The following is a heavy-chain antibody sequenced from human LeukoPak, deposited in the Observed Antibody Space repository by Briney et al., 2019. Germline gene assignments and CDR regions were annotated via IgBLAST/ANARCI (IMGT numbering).Heavy chain of an antibody. CDR3: ASWYYDFWSSYKNFDY. Sequence: SETLSLTCTVSGGSVSSGSYYWSWIRQPPGTGLEWIGYIYYSGSTNYNPSLKSRVTISVDTSKNQFSLKLSSVTAADTAVYYCASWYYDFWSSYKNFDYWGQGTLVTVSS. V-gene: IGHV4-61*01. CDR2: IYYSGST. J-gene: IGHJ4*02. CDR1: GGSVSSGSYY. D-gene: IGHD3-3*01.